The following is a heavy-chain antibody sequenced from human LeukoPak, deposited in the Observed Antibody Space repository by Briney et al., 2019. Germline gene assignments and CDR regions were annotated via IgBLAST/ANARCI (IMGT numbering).Heavy chain of an antibody. CDR1: GGSISSGGYS. J-gene: IGHJ3*02. Sequence: PSQTLSLTCTVSGGSISSGGYSWSWIRQPPGKGLEWIGYIYHSGSTYYNPSLKSRVTISVDRSKNQFSLKLSSVTAADTAVYYCARARITMVRGVILGAFDIWGQGTMVTVSS. V-gene: IGHV4-30-2*01. D-gene: IGHD3-10*01. CDR2: IYHSGST. CDR3: ARARITMVRGVILGAFDI.